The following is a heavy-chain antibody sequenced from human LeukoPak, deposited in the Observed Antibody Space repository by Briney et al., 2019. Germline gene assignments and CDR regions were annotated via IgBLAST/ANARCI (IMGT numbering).Heavy chain of an antibody. CDR1: GFTFSSAW. CDR3: ARFGYSSSWSPVKYYYYYYMDV. J-gene: IGHJ6*03. D-gene: IGHD6-13*01. Sequence: GGSLRLSCAASGFTFSSAWMSWVRQAPGKGLEWVANIKQDGSEKYYVDSVKGRFTISRDNAKNSLYLQMNGLRAEDTAVYYCARFGYSSSWSPVKYYYYYYMDVWGKGTTVTVSS. V-gene: IGHV3-7*01. CDR2: IKQDGSEK.